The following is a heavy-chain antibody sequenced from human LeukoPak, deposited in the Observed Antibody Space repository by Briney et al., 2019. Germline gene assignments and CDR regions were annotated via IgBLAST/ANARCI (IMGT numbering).Heavy chain of an antibody. V-gene: IGHV3-30*04. CDR3: ARDPSLSYDSSGSWDY. CDR2: ISYDGSNK. Sequence: GGSLRLSCAASGFTFSNFAMHWVRQAPGKGLEWVAVISYDGSNKYYADSVKGRFTISRDNSKNTLYLQMNSLRAEDTALYYCARDPSLSYDSSGSWDYWGQGTLVTVSS. D-gene: IGHD3-22*01. J-gene: IGHJ4*02. CDR1: GFTFSNFA.